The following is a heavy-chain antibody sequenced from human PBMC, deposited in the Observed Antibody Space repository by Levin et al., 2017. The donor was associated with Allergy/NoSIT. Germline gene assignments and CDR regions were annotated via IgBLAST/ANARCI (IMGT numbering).Heavy chain of an antibody. V-gene: IGHV3-21*01. CDR1: GFTFSSYS. CDR3: ARDLYAMVRGVIPENYFDY. D-gene: IGHD3-10*01. Sequence: GGSLRLSCAASGFTFSSYSMNWVRQAPGKGLEWVSSISSSSSYIYYADSVKGRFTISRDNAKNSLYLQMNSLRAEDTAVYYCARDLYAMVRGVIPENYFDYWGQGTLVTVSS. J-gene: IGHJ4*02. CDR2: ISSSSSYI.